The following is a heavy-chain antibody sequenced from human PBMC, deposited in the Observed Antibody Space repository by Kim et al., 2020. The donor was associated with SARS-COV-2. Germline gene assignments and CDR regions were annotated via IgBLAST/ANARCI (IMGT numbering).Heavy chain of an antibody. CDR1: GYTFTSYS. D-gene: IGHD5-18*01. CDR3: ARYSYGYAFDI. V-gene: IGHV7-4-1*02. J-gene: IGHJ3*02. CDR2: INTNSANP. Sequence: ASVKVSCKASGYTFTSYSINWVRQAPGQGLEWMGWINTNSANPTYAQGFTGRFVFSLDTSVSTAYLQISSLKAEDTAVYYCARYSYGYAFDIWGQGTMVT.